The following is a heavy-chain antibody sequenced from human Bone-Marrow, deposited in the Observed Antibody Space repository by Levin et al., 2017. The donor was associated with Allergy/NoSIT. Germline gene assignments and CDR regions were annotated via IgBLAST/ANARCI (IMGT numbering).Heavy chain of an antibody. CDR1: GFSVNIYG. D-gene: IGHD3-3*01. CDR2: LSNEGVT. Sequence: GGSLRLSCAASGFSVNIYGVTWVRQAPGKGLEWVGGLSNEGVTHYRDSVKGRFIVSRDTFKNTVSLQMNDLRVEDSATYFCTRWNGYGDSWGQGTLVTVST. CDR3: TRWNGYGDS. J-gene: IGHJ5*01. V-gene: IGHV3-23*01.